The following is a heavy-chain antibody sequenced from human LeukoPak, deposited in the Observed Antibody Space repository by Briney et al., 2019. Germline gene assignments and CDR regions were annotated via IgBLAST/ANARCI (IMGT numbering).Heavy chain of an antibody. V-gene: IGHV3-7*01. CDR3: ARDPMITFGGVIGTFDY. D-gene: IGHD3-16*02. Sequence: GGSLRLSCVASGFTFSSYWMTWVRQAPGKGLEWVANIKTDGSQIYYVDSVKGRSTISRDNAKNSLYLQMNSLRAEDTAVYYCARDPMITFGGVIGTFDYWGQGTLVTVSS. J-gene: IGHJ4*02. CDR1: GFTFSSYW. CDR2: IKTDGSQI.